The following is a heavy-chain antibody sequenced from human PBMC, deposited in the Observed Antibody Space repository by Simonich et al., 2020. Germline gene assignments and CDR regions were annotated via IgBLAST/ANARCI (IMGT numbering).Heavy chain of an antibody. CDR2: IKHSGST. D-gene: IGHD1-1*01. CDR3: ARHLQLGPFDY. J-gene: IGHJ4*02. Sequence: QVQLQQWGAGLLKPSETLSLTCAVYGWSFSCYYWSWIRQPPGKGLEWIGEIKHSGSTNYNPSRKRRVTISVDTSKNQCSLKLSSVTAADTAVYYCARHLQLGPFDYWGQGTLVTVSS. V-gene: IGHV4-34*01. CDR1: GWSFSCYY.